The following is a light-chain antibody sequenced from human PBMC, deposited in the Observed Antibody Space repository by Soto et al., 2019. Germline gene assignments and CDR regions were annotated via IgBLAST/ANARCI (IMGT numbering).Light chain of an antibody. CDR3: QKFNAVPT. J-gene: IGKJ4*01. CDR2: AAS. V-gene: IGKV1-27*01. CDR1: QAINNY. Sequence: DIQMTQSPSSLSASVGDRVTITCRASQAINNYLAWYQQKPGKVPTLLISAASTLQSGVPSRFSGSGSGTDFTLTISSLQLEDVATYYCQKFNAVPTFGGGTKVEI.